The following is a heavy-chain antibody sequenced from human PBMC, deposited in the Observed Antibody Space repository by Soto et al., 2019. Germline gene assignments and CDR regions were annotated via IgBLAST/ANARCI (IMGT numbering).Heavy chain of an antibody. D-gene: IGHD6-13*01. CDR1: GGSFSGYY. CDR2: INHSGST. V-gene: IGHV4-34*01. CDR3: ARGRGGIAAAGTMWYFDL. J-gene: IGHJ2*01. Sequence: SETLSLTCAVYGGSFSGYYWSWIRQPPGKGLEWIGEINHSGSTNYNPSLKSRVTISVDTSKNQFSLKLSSVTAADTAVYYCARGRGGIAAAGTMWYFDLWGRGTLVTVSS.